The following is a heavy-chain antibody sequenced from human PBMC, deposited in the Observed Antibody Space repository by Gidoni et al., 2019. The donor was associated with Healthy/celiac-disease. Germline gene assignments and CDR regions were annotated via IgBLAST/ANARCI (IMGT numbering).Heavy chain of an antibody. CDR3: AKEVHAVIGEPFDP. CDR1: GFTFSSYA. V-gene: IGHV3-23*01. D-gene: IGHD2-21*01. J-gene: IGHJ5*02. CDR2: ISGRGGRT. Sequence: EVQLLESGGGLVQPGGSLRLSCAASGFTFSSYAMSWVRQAPGKGLRWLSAISGRGGRTYYADSVKGRFNISRDNSKNTLYLQMNSLRAEDTAVYYCAKEVHAVIGEPFDPWGQGTLVTVSS.